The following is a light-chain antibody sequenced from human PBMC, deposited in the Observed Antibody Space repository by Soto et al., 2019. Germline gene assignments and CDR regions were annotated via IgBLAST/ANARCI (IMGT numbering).Light chain of an antibody. CDR2: GAS. Sequence: EIVLTQTPGTLSLSPGERATLSCRVSQSISSTYLAWYQQKPGQAPSLXXYGASSRANGIPARFSGGGSGTDLTLTISRLEPEDFAVYFCQHYGGSRRLTFGGGTKVDIK. J-gene: IGKJ4*01. CDR3: QHYGGSRRLT. CDR1: QSISSTY. V-gene: IGKV3-20*01.